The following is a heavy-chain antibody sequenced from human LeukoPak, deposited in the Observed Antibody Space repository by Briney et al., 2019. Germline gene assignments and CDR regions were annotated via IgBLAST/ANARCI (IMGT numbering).Heavy chain of an antibody. V-gene: IGHV3-20*04. CDR1: GFTFDDYG. CDR2: INWNGGST. J-gene: IGHJ4*02. Sequence: GGSLRLSCAASGFTFDDYGMSWVRQAPGKGLEWVSGINWNGGSTGYADSVKGRFTISRDNAKNSLYLQMNSLRAEGTALYYCATSIAVAAPTDYWGQGTLVTVSS. CDR3: ATSIAVAAPTDY. D-gene: IGHD6-19*01.